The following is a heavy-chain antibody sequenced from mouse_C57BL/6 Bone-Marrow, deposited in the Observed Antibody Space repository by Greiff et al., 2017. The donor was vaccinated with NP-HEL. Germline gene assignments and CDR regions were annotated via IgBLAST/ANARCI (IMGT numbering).Heavy chain of an antibody. J-gene: IGHJ3*01. D-gene: IGHD2-4*01. CDR1: GYTFTDYN. CDR2: INPNNGGT. CDR3: ARSDDYDWFAY. V-gene: IGHV1-18*01. Sequence: SGPELVKPGASVKIPCKASGYTFTDYNMDWVKQSHGKSLEWIGDINPNNGGTIYNQKFKGKATLTVDKSSSTAYMELRSLTSEDTAVYYCARSDDYDWFAYWGQGTLVTVSA.